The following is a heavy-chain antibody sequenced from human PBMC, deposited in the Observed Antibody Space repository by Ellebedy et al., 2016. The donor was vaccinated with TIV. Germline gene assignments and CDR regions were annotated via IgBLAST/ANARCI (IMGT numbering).Heavy chain of an antibody. D-gene: IGHD6-13*01. CDR1: GFSFSTYS. Sequence: GESLKISCAASGFSFSTYSMNWVRLAPGRGLEWVSFISSSRGYIHYADSVKGRFTISRDNAKNSLFLQMNTLRDEDTAVYYCARAYSSRRGGWYYFDYWGQGTLVTVSS. CDR3: ARAYSSRRGGWYYFDY. J-gene: IGHJ4*02. CDR2: ISSSRGYI. V-gene: IGHV3-21*04.